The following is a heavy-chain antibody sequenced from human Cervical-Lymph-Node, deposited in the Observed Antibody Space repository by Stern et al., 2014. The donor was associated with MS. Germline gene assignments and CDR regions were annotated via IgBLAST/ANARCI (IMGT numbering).Heavy chain of an antibody. CDR2: INTGNGNT. D-gene: IGHD3-22*01. V-gene: IGHV1-3*04. CDR1: GYTFNSYG. Sequence: MQLVQSGAEVKRPGASVKFSCTTSGYTFNSYGMHWVRQAPGERLEWMGSINTGNGNTKYSQKFQGRVTITKDRSASTAYLELSGLRSDDTAVYYCARYDTSGYRYFDYWGQGTLVVVSS. J-gene: IGHJ4*02. CDR3: ARYDTSGYRYFDY.